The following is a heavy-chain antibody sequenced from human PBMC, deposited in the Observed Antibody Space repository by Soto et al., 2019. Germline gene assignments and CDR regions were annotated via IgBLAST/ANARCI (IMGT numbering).Heavy chain of an antibody. CDR3: ARETIEYSSSPGFDY. V-gene: IGHV1-18*01. CDR2: ISAYNGNT. D-gene: IGHD6-6*01. CDR1: GYTFTSYG. J-gene: IGHJ4*02. Sequence: ASVKVSCKASGYTFTSYGISWVRQAPGQGHEWMGWISAYNGNTNYAQKLQGRVTMTTDTSTSTAYMELRSLRSDDAAVYYCARETIEYSSSPGFDYWGQGTLVTVSS.